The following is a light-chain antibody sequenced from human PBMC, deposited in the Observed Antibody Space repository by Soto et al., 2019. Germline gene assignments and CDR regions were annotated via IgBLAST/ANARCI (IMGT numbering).Light chain of an antibody. Sequence: EIVLTQSPATLSLSPGEGATLSCRASQNIYNYLAWYQQKPGQAPRLLIYDASNRATGIPDRFSGSGSGTDFTLTISRLDPEDFAVYYCQQRNSWPRTFGQGTKVDIK. J-gene: IGKJ1*01. CDR3: QQRNSWPRT. CDR1: QNIYNY. CDR2: DAS. V-gene: IGKV3-11*01.